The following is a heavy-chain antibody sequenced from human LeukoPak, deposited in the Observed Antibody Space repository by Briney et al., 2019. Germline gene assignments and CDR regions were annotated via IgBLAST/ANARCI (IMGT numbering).Heavy chain of an antibody. CDR2: INHSGST. V-gene: IGHV4-34*01. CDR1: GGSFSGYY. J-gene: IGHJ4*02. Sequence: SETLSLTCAVYGGSFSGYYWSWIRQPPGKGLEWIGEINHSGSTNYNPSLKSRVTISVDTSKNQFSLKLSSVTAADTAVYYCARGVYYDSSGYYSNFDYWGQGTLVTVSS. CDR3: ARGVYYDSSGYYSNFDY. D-gene: IGHD3-22*01.